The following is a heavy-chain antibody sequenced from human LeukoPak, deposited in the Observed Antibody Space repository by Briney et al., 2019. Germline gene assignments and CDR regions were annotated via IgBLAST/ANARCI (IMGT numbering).Heavy chain of an antibody. D-gene: IGHD3-9*01. CDR1: GFTFSSYA. V-gene: IGHV3-48*02. CDR3: ATDQRYAFDY. J-gene: IGHJ4*02. CDR2: IRTTAEGAKYA. Sequence: GGSLRLSCAASGFTFSSYAMNWVRQAPGKGLEWISNIRTTAEGAKYAYYADSVKGRVTISRDDGKNTLYLHMNSLRDDDTAVYYCATDQRYAFDYWGQGILVTVSS.